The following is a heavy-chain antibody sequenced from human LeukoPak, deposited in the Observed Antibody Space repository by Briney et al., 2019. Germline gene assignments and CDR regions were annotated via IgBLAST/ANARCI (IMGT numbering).Heavy chain of an antibody. V-gene: IGHV3-23*01. Sequence: GGSLRLSCAASGFTFSSYAMSWVRQAPGKGLEWVSAISGSGGSTYYADSVKGRFTISRDNAKNSLYLQMNSLRAEDTAVYYCARDHRGYYDSSGYSSFDYWGQGTLVTVSS. CDR2: ISGSGGST. D-gene: IGHD3-22*01. CDR1: GFTFSSYA. J-gene: IGHJ4*02. CDR3: ARDHRGYYDSSGYSSFDY.